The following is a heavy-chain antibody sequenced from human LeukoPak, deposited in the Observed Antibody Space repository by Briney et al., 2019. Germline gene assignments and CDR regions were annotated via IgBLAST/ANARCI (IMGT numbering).Heavy chain of an antibody. V-gene: IGHV1-2*06. D-gene: IGHD6-6*01. Sequence: GASVKVSCKASGYTFTGYYMHWVRQAPGQGLEWMGRINPNSGGTNYTQKFQGRVTMTRDTSISTAYMELSRLRSDDTAVYYCARGPRSIAARRGNWFDPWGQGTLVTVSS. CDR2: INPNSGGT. CDR3: ARGPRSIAARRGNWFDP. CDR1: GYTFTGYY. J-gene: IGHJ5*02.